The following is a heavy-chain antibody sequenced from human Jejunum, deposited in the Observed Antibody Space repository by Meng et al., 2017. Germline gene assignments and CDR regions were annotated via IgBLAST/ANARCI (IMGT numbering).Heavy chain of an antibody. Sequence: QLQLLESGSGLMRPSQTLSLTCTVSGDSVRSGAYSWSWIRKAPGKGLEWVGYIYRDGNASYNPALKSRATLSVDTSKDQFSLSLKSVTAADTAVYYCARRIRGGSYLGWGQGTLVTVSS. V-gene: IGHV4-30-2*01. CDR1: GDSVRSGAYS. J-gene: IGHJ4*02. D-gene: IGHD1-26*01. CDR2: IYRDGNA. CDR3: ARRIRGGSYLG.